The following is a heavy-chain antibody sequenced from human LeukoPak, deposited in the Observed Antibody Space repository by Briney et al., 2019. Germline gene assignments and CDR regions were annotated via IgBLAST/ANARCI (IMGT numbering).Heavy chain of an antibody. Sequence: PGGSLRLSCAASGFTVSSNYMSWFRQAPGKGLEWVGFIRSKAYGGTTEYAASVKGRFTISRDDSKSIAYLQMNSLKTEDTAVYYCTRGRYSYGTFDYRGQGTPVTVSS. CDR1: GFTVSSNY. V-gene: IGHV3-49*03. D-gene: IGHD5-18*01. CDR2: IRSKAYGGTT. CDR3: TRGRYSYGTFDY. J-gene: IGHJ4*02.